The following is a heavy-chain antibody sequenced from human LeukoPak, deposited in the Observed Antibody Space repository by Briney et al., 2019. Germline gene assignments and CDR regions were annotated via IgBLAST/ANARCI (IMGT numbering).Heavy chain of an antibody. V-gene: IGHV3-33*08. Sequence: GGSLRLSCAASGFTVSSNYMSWVRQAPGKGLEWVAVIWYDGSNKYYADSVKGRFTISRDNSKNTLYLQMNSLRAEDTAVYYCARDRIVPGAFDIWGQGTMVTVSS. CDR1: GFTVSSNY. D-gene: IGHD2-2*01. CDR2: IWYDGSNK. J-gene: IGHJ3*02. CDR3: ARDRIVPGAFDI.